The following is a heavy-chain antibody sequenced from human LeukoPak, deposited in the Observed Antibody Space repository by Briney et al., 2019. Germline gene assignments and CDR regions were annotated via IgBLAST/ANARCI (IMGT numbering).Heavy chain of an antibody. J-gene: IGHJ4*02. CDR1: GGFFSGYY. D-gene: IGHD1-26*01. Sequence: SKTLSLTCAVYGGFFSGYYWSWIRQPPGKGLEWIGEINHSGSTNYNPSLKSRVTISVDTSKNQFSLKLSSVTAADTAVYYCAKHSGSYYFDYWGQGTLVTVSS. CDR3: AKHSGSYYFDY. V-gene: IGHV4-34*01. CDR2: INHSGST.